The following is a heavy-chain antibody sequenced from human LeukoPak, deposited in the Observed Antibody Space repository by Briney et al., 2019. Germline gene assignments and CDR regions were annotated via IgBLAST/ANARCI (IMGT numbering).Heavy chain of an antibody. CDR1: GYTFTSYG. CDR2: ISAYNGNT. V-gene: IGHV1-18*01. D-gene: IGHD3-22*01. CDR3: ARGDLRITMIVVVQLPPDY. J-gene: IGHJ4*02. Sequence: ASVKVSCKASGYTFTSYGISWVRQAPGQGLEWMGWISAYNGNTNYAQKLQGRVTMTTDTSTSAACMELRSLRSDDTAVYYCARGDLRITMIVVVQLPPDYWGQGTLVTVSS.